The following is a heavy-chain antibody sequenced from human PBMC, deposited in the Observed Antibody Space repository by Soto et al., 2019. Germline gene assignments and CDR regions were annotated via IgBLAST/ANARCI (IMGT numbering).Heavy chain of an antibody. Sequence: SSETLSLTCTVSGGSISSGDYYWSWIRQPPGKGLEWIGYIYYSGSTYYNPSLKSRVTISVDTSKNQFSLKLSSVTAADTAVYYCASQYYCSSTSCYPPRVDYWGQGTLVTVSS. V-gene: IGHV4-30-4*01. J-gene: IGHJ4*02. CDR1: GGSISSGDYY. CDR2: IYYSGST. CDR3: ASQYYCSSTSCYPPRVDY. D-gene: IGHD2-2*01.